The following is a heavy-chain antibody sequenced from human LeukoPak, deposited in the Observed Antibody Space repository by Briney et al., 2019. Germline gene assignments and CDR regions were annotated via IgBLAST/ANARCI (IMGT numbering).Heavy chain of an antibody. CDR3: AREVMYYYDSSGYSLYFDC. CDR1: GYTFTSYG. V-gene: IGHV1-18*01. Sequence: ASVKVSCKASGYTFTSYGISWVRQAPGQGLEWMGWISAYNGNTNYAQKLQGRVTMTTDTSTSTAYMELRSLRSDDTAVYYCAREVMYYYDSSGYSLYFDCWGQGTLVTVSS. J-gene: IGHJ4*02. D-gene: IGHD3-22*01. CDR2: ISAYNGNT.